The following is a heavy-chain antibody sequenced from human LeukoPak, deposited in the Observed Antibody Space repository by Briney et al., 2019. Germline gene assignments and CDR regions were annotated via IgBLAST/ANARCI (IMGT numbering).Heavy chain of an antibody. CDR2: IYPGDSDT. CDR3: ARGVGSGYYTGNFDY. Sequence: GESLKISCKGSGYSFTSYWIGWVRQMPGKGLEWMGIIYPGDSDTRCSPSFQGQVTISADKSISTAYLQWSSLKASDTAMYYCARGVGSGYYTGNFDYWGQGTLVTVSS. V-gene: IGHV5-51*01. D-gene: IGHD3-3*01. J-gene: IGHJ4*02. CDR1: GYSFTSYW.